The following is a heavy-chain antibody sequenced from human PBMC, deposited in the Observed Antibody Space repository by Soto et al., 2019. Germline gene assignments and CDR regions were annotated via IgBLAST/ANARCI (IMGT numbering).Heavy chain of an antibody. J-gene: IGHJ4*02. Sequence: QVQLVESGGGVVQPGRSLRLSCAASGFTFSSYAMHWVRQAPGKGLEWVAVISYDGSNKYYADSVKGRFTISRDNSKNTLYLQMNSLRAEDTAVYYCARDPHADPVFAFDYWGQGTLVTVSS. V-gene: IGHV3-30-3*01. CDR2: ISYDGSNK. CDR1: GFTFSSYA. CDR3: ARDPHADPVFAFDY. D-gene: IGHD2-21*01.